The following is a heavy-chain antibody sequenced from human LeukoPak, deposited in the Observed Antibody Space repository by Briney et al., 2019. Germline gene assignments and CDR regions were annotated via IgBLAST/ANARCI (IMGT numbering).Heavy chain of an antibody. CDR3: ARGSSSWYRVPNFDY. J-gene: IGHJ4*02. V-gene: IGHV3-53*01. CDR1: GFTVSSNY. CDR2: IYSGGST. Sequence: GGSLRLSCAASGFTVSSNYMSWVRQAPGKGLEWVSVIYSGGSTYYADSVKGRFTISRDNAKNSLYLQMNSLRDEDTAVYYCARGSSSWYRVPNFDYWGQGTLVTVSS. D-gene: IGHD6-13*01.